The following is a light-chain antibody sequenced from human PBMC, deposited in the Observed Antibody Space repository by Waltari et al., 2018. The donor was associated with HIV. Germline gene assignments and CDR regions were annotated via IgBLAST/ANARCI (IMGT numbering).Light chain of an antibody. CDR2: NNK. Sequence: QSVLTQPPSASGTPGPRVTISCSGRRSNIGRNPVCWYQQLPGTAPKLLIYNNKQRPSGVPDRFSGSKSGTSASLAISGLQSEDEGAYYCAAWDDGLNGLFGGGTKLTV. J-gene: IGLJ2*01. CDR3: AAWDDGLNGL. V-gene: IGLV1-44*01. CDR1: RSNIGRNP.